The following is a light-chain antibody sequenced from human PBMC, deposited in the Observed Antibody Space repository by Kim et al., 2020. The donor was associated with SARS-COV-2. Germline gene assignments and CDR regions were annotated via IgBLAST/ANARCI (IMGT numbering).Light chain of an antibody. CDR3: QQYDNLPYT. V-gene: IGKV1-33*01. J-gene: IGKJ2*01. CDR2: DAS. CDR1: QDINNY. Sequence: SASVGDRVSSTCRASQDINNYLNWYHQKPGKAPNLLIYDASNLETGVPSRFSGSGSGTDFTLTINNLQPEDIAIYYCQQYDNLPYTFGQGTKLEI.